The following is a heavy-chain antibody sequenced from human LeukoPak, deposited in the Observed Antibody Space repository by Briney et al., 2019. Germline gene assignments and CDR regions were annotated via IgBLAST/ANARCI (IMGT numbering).Heavy chain of an antibody. V-gene: IGHV3-48*01. CDR2: ISRTGTTV. CDR1: GFTLNSYT. J-gene: IGHJ4*02. D-gene: IGHD2-21*02. CDR3: ARDLGSGDHGLLV. Sequence: GRSLRLSCAASGFTLNSYTMNCASQPPGKWLEWISYISRTGTTVYYADSVKGRFTISRDNAKNSLYLQMNSLRSEDTGLYFCARDLGSGDHGLLVWGQGTLLTVSS.